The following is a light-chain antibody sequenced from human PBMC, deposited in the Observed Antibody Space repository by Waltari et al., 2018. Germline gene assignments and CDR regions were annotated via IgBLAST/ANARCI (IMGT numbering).Light chain of an antibody. J-gene: IGKJ1*01. CDR3: QQYNSYPWT. CDR1: QSISSW. CDR2: KAS. Sequence: DIQMTQSPSTLSASVRARGTITGRASQSISSWLAWYQQKPGKAPKLLIYKASSLESGVPSRFSGSGSGTEFTLTISSLQPDDFATYYCQQYNSYPWTFGQGTKVEIK. V-gene: IGKV1-5*03.